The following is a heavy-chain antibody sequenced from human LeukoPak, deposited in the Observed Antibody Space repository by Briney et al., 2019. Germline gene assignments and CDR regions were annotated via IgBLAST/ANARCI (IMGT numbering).Heavy chain of an antibody. J-gene: IGHJ4*02. D-gene: IGHD3-22*01. Sequence: SETLSLTCTVSGGSISSYYWSWIRQPPGKGLEWIGYIYYSGSTYYNPSLKSRVTISVDTSKNQFSLKLSSVTAADTAVYYCARTLDSSGYYATFDYWGQGALVTVSS. CDR3: ARTLDSSGYYATFDY. V-gene: IGHV4-59*12. CDR2: IYYSGST. CDR1: GGSISSYY.